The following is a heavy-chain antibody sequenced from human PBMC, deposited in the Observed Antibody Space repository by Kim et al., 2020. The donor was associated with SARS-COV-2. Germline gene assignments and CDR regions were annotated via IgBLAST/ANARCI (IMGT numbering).Heavy chain of an antibody. CDR2: IIPILGIA. J-gene: IGHJ6*02. D-gene: IGHD2-2*01. CDR3: AREALPAPIPSYYYYGMDV. Sequence: SVKVSCKASGGTFSSYAISWVRQAPGQGLEWMGRIIPILGIANYAQKFQGRVTITADKSTSTAYMELSSLRSEDTAVYYCAREALPAPIPSYYYYGMDVWGQGTTVTVSS. V-gene: IGHV1-69*04. CDR1: GGTFSSYA.